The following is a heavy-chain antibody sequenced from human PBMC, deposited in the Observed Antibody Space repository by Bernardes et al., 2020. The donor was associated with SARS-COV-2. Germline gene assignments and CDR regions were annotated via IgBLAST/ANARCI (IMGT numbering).Heavy chain of an antibody. J-gene: IGHJ2*01. CDR1: GFTVSSSY. CDR2: IYSGGNT. D-gene: IGHD2-2*01. Sequence: GGSLRLSCAASGFTVSSSYMSWVRQAPGKGLEWVSVIYSGGNTYYADSVKGRFTISRDNSKNTLYLQMNSLRAEDTAVYYCARDSGEVVGTYWYFDLWGRGTLVTVSS. CDR3: ARDSGEVVGTYWYFDL. V-gene: IGHV3-53*01.